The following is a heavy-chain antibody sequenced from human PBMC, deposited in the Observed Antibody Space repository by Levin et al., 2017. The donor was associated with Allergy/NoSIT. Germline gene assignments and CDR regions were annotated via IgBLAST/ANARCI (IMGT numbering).Heavy chain of an antibody. CDR1: GFTFRNYG. CDR3: ARGPLGVGRWYFDR. D-gene: IGHD3-16*01. Sequence: PGGSLRLSCAASGFTFRNYGMHWVRQAPGKGLEWVAVIWFDGSNKYYADSVKGRFTISRDNSKNTLYLQMNSLRAEDTSMYYCARGPLGVGRWYFDRWGRGMLVTVSS. CDR2: IWFDGSNK. V-gene: IGHV3-33*01. J-gene: IGHJ2*01.